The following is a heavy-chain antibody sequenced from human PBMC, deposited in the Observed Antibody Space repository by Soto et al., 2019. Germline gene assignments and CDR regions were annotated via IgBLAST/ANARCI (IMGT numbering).Heavy chain of an antibody. CDR1: GFIFDDYA. J-gene: IGHJ3*02. V-gene: IGHV3-9*01. CDR3: EKDAGGRSLAADFDI. CDR2: MSWNSASI. D-gene: IGHD1-26*01. Sequence: GGSLRLSCAASGFIFDDYAMHWVRQAPGKGLGWVSGMSWNSASIGYADSVKGRLTISRDNAKNSLSLQKISLRPEETAVYYCEKDAGGRSLAADFDIWGQGTTVTVSS.